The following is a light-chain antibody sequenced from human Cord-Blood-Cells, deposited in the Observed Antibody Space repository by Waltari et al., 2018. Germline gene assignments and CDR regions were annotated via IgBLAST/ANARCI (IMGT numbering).Light chain of an antibody. J-gene: IGLJ3*02. CDR1: SGTVSTSYY. CDR3: GLYMGSGISV. CDR2: STN. Sequence: QTVVTQEPSFSVSPGGTVTLTCGLSSGTVSTSYYPSWYQQTPGKATRPRLYSTNTRSSGVPVRFSGSMLGNKAALTITGAQADAESYYYCGLYMGSGISVFGGGTKLTVL. V-gene: IGLV8-61*01.